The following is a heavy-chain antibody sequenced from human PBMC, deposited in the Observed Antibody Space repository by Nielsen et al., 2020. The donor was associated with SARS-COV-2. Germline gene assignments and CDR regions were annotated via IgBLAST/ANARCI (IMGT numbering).Heavy chain of an antibody. CDR3: AKISGSQRHYFDF. D-gene: IGHD1-26*01. V-gene: IGHV3-30*18. CDR2: LSFDGYNK. Sequence: GGSLRLSCAASGFAFSSYGMHWVRQAPGKGLEWVAVLSFDGYNKYYADSVKGRFTISRDNSKNTLYLQLNSLRAEDTAVFYCAKISGSQRHYFDFWGQGALVTVSS. J-gene: IGHJ4*02. CDR1: GFAFSSYG.